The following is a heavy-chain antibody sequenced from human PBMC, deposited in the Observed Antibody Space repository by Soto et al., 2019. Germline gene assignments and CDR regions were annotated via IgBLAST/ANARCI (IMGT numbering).Heavy chain of an antibody. CDR1: GGSISSYY. CDR2: IYYSGSN. Sequence: QVQLQESGPGLVKPSETLSLTCTVSGGSISSYYWSWIRQPPGKGLEWIGYIYYSGSNNYNPSHKVRVTISGDTSKNQFSLKLSSVTAADTAVYYCARSHYVWGSYPCWYFDLWGRGTLVTVSS. CDR3: ARSHYVWGSYPCWYFDL. D-gene: IGHD3-16*02. V-gene: IGHV4-59*01. J-gene: IGHJ2*01.